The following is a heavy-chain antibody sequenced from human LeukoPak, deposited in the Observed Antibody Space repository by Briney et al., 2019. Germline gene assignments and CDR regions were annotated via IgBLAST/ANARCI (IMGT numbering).Heavy chain of an antibody. CDR2: INTNTGNP. V-gene: IGHV7-4-1*02. J-gene: IGHJ4*02. Sequence: ASVKVSCKASGYTFTSYATNWVRQAPGQGLEWMGWINTNTGNPTYAQGFTGRFVFSLDTSVSTAYLQISSLKAEDTAVYYCAREGNPEGGAWIQLWPAFDYWGQGTLVTVSS. CDR3: AREGNPEGGAWIQLWPAFDY. D-gene: IGHD5-18*01. CDR1: GYTFTSYA.